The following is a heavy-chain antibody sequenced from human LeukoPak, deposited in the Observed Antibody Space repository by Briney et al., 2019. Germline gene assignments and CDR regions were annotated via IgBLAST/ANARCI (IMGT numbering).Heavy chain of an antibody. D-gene: IGHD2-15*01. CDR1: GFTFNSYA. Sequence: GGSLRLSCAASGFTFNSYAMTWVRQAPGKGLEWVSAISGSGGTTYYADSVKGRFTISRDNSKNTLYLQMNSLRAEDTAVYYCAKPPPCGGGSCYTSSWIFDYWGQGTLVTVSS. V-gene: IGHV3-23*01. J-gene: IGHJ4*02. CDR3: AKPPPCGGGSCYTSSWIFDY. CDR2: ISGSGGTT.